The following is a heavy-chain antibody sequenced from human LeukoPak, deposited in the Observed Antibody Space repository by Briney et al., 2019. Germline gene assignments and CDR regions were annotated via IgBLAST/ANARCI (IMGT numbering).Heavy chain of an antibody. J-gene: IGHJ4*02. V-gene: IGHV3-21*01. CDR2: ISSSSSYI. CDR3: ARARSSSGWYEDY. Sequence: GGSLRLSCAASGFTFSSYSMNWVRQAPGKGLEWVSSISSSSSYIYYADSVKGRFTISRDNAKNSLYLQMNGLRAEDTAVYYCARARSSSGWYEDYWGQGTLVTVSS. CDR1: GFTFSSYS. D-gene: IGHD6-19*01.